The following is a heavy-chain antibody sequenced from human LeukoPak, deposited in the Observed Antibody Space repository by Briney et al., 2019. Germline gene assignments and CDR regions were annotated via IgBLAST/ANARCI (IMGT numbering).Heavy chain of an antibody. CDR1: GGSISSYY. CDR3: AKLAVAGLEFDY. CDR2: IYTSGST. Sequence: SETLSLTCTVSGGSISSYYWSWIRQPAGKGLEWIGRIYTSGSTNYNPSLKSRVTMSVDTSKNQFSLKLSSVTAADAAVYYCAKLAVAGLEFDYWGQGTLVTVSS. V-gene: IGHV4-4*07. J-gene: IGHJ4*02. D-gene: IGHD6-19*01.